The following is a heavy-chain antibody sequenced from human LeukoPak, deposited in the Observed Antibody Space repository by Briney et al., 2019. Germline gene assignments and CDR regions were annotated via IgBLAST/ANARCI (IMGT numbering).Heavy chain of an antibody. V-gene: IGHV1-2*02. D-gene: IGHD6-13*01. CDR3: ARIIAAAAHFDY. Sequence: GCSVKVSCKASGYTFTGYYMHWVRQAPGQGLEWMGWINPNSGGTNYAQKFQGRVTMTRDTSISTAYMELSRLRSDDTAVYYCARIIAAAAHFDYWGQGTLVTVSS. J-gene: IGHJ4*02. CDR1: GYTFTGYY. CDR2: INPNSGGT.